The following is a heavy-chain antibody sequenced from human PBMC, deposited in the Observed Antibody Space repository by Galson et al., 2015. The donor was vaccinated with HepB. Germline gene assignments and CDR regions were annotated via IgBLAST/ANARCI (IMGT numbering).Heavy chain of an antibody. CDR3: AKAMANAMVYGMDV. V-gene: IGHV3-30*18. Sequence: SLRLSCAASGFTFKSYGMHWVRQAPGKGLEWVAVISFDGSKKYYGDSVKGRFTISRDNSKNTVSLLINSLRAEDTAVYYFAKAMANAMVYGMDVWVQGTTVTVSS. D-gene: IGHD5-24*01. CDR2: ISFDGSKK. J-gene: IGHJ6*02. CDR1: GFTFKSYG.